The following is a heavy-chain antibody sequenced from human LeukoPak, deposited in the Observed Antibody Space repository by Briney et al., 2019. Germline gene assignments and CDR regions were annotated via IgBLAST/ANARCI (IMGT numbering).Heavy chain of an antibody. D-gene: IGHD2-2*01. V-gene: IGHV1-8*02. J-gene: IGHJ5*02. CDR1: GGTFSSYA. CDR2: MNPNSGNT. CDR3: ARADIVVGQAAILSWFDP. Sequence: ASVKVSCKASGGTFSSYAINWVRQATGQGLEWMGWMNPNSGNTGYAQKFQGRVTMTRNTSISTAYMELSSLRSEDTAVYYCARADIVVGQAAILSWFDPWGQGTLVTVSS.